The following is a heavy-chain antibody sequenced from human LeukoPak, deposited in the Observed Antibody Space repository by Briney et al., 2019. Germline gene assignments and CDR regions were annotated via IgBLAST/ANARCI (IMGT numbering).Heavy chain of an antibody. Sequence: GGSLRLSCAASGFTFRNYVIHWVRQAPDKGLEWVAVTSSDLNVKLYADSVKGRFTISRDNSRSTLYLQMNSLRPEDTAIYYCAREGYYGSGSPPSLYFDYWGQGTLVTVSS. CDR2: TSSDLNVK. CDR3: AREGYYGSGSPPSLYFDY. D-gene: IGHD3-10*01. CDR1: GFTFRNYV. V-gene: IGHV3-30-3*01. J-gene: IGHJ4*02.